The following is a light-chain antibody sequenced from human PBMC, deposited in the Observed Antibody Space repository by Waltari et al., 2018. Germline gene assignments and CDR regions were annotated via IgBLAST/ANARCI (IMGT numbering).Light chain of an antibody. CDR2: GAS. J-gene: IGKJ1*01. Sequence: IVLTQSPGTLSLSPGERATLSCRASQRVSRSLAWYQQKPGQAPQLLIYGASTTATCIPHRFTGSGSGTDFSLTISSLEPEDVAIYFCQHYVRLPATFGQGTKVEIK. CDR1: QRVSRS. CDR3: QHYVRLPAT. V-gene: IGKV3-20*01.